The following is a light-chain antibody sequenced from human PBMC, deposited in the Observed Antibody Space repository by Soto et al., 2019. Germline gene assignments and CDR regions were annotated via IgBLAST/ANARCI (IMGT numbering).Light chain of an antibody. Sequence: EIVMTQSPATLSVSPGERATLSCRASQSVSSNFAWYQQKPGQAPRLLIFAASTRATGIPARFSGSGSGTEFTLTISSLQSEDFAVYYCQQYGSSPPTFGQGTKLEIK. CDR3: QQYGSSPPT. CDR1: QSVSSN. V-gene: IGKV3-15*01. CDR2: AAS. J-gene: IGKJ2*01.